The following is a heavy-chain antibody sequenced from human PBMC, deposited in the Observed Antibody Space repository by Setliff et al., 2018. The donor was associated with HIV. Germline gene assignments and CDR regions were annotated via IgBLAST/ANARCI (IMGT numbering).Heavy chain of an antibody. D-gene: IGHD6-13*01. CDR1: GYSISSGYY. CDR3: AREENSSSWYAYFDY. V-gene: IGHV4-38-2*02. Sequence: SETLSLTCAVSGYSISSGYYWGWIRQPPGKGLEWIRSIYHSGSTYYNPSLKSRVTISVDTSKNQFSLKLSSVTAADTAVYYCAREENSSSWYAYFDYWGQGTLVTVSS. CDR2: IYHSGST. J-gene: IGHJ4*02.